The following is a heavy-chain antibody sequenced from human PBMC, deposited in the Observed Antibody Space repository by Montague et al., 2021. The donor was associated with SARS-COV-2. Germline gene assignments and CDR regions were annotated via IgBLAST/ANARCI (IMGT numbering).Heavy chain of an antibody. V-gene: IGHV3-21*05. CDR2: ISSESAYI. CDR1: GFTFSSYE. CDR3: ARFETSKFYSSGMDV. Sequence: SLRLSCAASGFTFSSYEMNWVRQAPGKGLEWVSYISSESAYIVYAESVRGRFTISRDNAQNLLYLQMNSLRAEDTAVYYCARFETSKFYSSGMDVWGQGTTVTVSS. D-gene: IGHD2-15*01. J-gene: IGHJ6*02.